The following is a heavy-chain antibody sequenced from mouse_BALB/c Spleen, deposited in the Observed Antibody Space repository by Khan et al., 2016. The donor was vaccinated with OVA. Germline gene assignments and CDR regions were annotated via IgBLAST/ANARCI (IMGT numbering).Heavy chain of an antibody. V-gene: IGHV5-6*01. Sequence: EVQRVESGGDLVKPGGSLKLSCAASGFTFSSYSMSWVRQTPDKRLEWVATISSGGDYTYYPDNVKGRFTISRDNAKNTLYLQMSSLKSEDTAMYYCASHVTGSFAYWGQGTLVTVAA. D-gene: IGHD4-1*01. J-gene: IGHJ3*01. CDR1: GFTFSSYS. CDR2: ISSGGDYT. CDR3: ASHVTGSFAY.